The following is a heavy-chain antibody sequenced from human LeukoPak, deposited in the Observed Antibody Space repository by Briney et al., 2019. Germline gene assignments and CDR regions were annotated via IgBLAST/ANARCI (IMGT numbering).Heavy chain of an antibody. CDR2: LYSAGNT. D-gene: IGHD1-26*01. J-gene: IGHJ4*02. Sequence: GRSLRLSCAASGFTFSSNYMSWVRQVPGKGLEWVSSLYSAGNTYYVDSVKGRFTISRDNSKNTLYLQRDSLRAEDTAVYYCARAVGGTIYFDYWGQGTLVTVSS. V-gene: IGHV3-66*01. CDR3: ARAVGGTIYFDY. CDR1: GFTFSSNY.